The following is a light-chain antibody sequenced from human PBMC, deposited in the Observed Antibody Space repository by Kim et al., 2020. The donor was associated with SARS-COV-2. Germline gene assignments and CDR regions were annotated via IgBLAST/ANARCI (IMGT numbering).Light chain of an antibody. CDR2: AVS. V-gene: IGKV1-17*01. CDR1: QDIRSD. J-gene: IGKJ5*01. CDR3: LQHSSYPAT. Sequence: DIQMTQSPSSLSASVGDGVTITCRASQDIRSDLGWYQQKPGRAPKRLIYAVSNLQSGVPSRFSGSGSGTEFTLTISSVQPDDFATYYCLQHSSYPATFGQGTRLEIK.